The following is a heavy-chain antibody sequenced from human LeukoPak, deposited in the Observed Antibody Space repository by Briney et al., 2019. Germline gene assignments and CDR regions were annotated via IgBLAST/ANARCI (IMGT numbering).Heavy chain of an antibody. CDR2: IYYSGST. Sequence: PSETLSLTCTVSGVSVSSGSYYWSWIRQPPGKGLGWIGYIYYSGSTNYNPYLKSRVTISVDTSKNQFSLKLSSVTAADTAVYYCARDQGSYGGFDYWSQGTLVTVSS. CDR1: GVSVSSGSYY. CDR3: ARDQGSYGGFDY. V-gene: IGHV4-61*01. D-gene: IGHD5-18*01. J-gene: IGHJ4*02.